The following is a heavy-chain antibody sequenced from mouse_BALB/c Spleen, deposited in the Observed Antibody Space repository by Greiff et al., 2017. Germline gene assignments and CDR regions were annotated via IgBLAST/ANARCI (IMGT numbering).Heavy chain of an antibody. Sequence: EVNVVESGGDLVKPGGSLKLSCAASGFTFSSYGMSWVRQTPDKRLEWVATISSGGSYTYYPDSVKGRFTISRDNAKNTLYLQMSSLKSEDTAMYYCARQTTATDYAMDYWGQGTSVTVSS. V-gene: IGHV5-6*01. CDR2: ISSGGSYT. J-gene: IGHJ4*01. D-gene: IGHD1-2*01. CDR1: GFTFSSYG. CDR3: ARQTTATDYAMDY.